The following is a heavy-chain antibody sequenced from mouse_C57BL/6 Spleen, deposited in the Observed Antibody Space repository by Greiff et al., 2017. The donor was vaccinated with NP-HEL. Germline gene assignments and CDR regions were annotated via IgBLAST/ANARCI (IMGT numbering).Heavy chain of an antibody. V-gene: IGHV1-26*01. J-gene: IGHJ1*03. Sequence: VQLQQSGPELVKPGASVKISCKASGYTFTDYYMNWVKQSHGKSLEWIGDINPNNGGTSYNQKFKGKATLTVDKSSSTAYMELRSLTSEDSAVYYCARGPPGYFDVWGTGTTVIVSS. CDR1: GYTFTDYY. CDR2: INPNNGGT. CDR3: ARGPPGYFDV.